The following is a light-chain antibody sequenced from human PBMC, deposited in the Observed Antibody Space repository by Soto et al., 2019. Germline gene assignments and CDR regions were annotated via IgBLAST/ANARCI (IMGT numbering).Light chain of an antibody. CDR2: GNI. CDR3: QSYDSSLSGYV. Sequence: QLVLTQPPSVSGAPGQRVTISCTGSSSNIGAGYDVHWYQQLPGTAPKLLIDGNINRPSGVPDRFSDSKSGTSASLAITGLQAEDEADYYCQSYDSSLSGYVFGTGTKLTV. V-gene: IGLV1-40*01. CDR1: SSNIGAGYD. J-gene: IGLJ1*01.